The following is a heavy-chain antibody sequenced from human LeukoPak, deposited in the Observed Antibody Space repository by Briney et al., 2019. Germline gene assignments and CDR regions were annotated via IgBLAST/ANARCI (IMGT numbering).Heavy chain of an antibody. V-gene: IGHV3-33*01. CDR3: ARGTGTRKAFDI. Sequence: PGRSLRLSCAASGFTFNHYGMHWVRQAPGKGLEWVAVIWSDGSNKYYADSVKGRFTISRDDSKNTVYLQMNSLRAEDTAVYYCARGTGTRKAFDIWGQGTMVTVSS. CDR1: GFTFNHYG. J-gene: IGHJ3*02. D-gene: IGHD1-14*01. CDR2: IWSDGSNK.